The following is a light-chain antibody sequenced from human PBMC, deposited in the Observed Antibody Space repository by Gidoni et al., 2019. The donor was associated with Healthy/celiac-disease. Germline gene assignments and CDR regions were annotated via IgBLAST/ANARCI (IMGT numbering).Light chain of an antibody. CDR3: QQYNNWLWT. V-gene: IGKV3-15*01. CDR1: QSVSSN. CDR2: GAS. J-gene: IGKJ1*01. Sequence: ELVMTPSPATLSVSPGERATLSCRASQSVSSNLAWYQQKPGQAPRLLIYGASTRATGIPARFSGSGSRTEFTLTISSLQSEDFAVYYCQQYNNWLWTFGQGTKVEIK.